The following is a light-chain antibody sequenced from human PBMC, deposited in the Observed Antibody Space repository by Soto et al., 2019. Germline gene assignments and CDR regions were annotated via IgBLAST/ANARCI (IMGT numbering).Light chain of an antibody. CDR2: DVS. Sequence: QSALTQPRSVSGSPGQSVTISCTGTSSDVGGYNYVSWYQQYPGKAPKLMIYDVSKRPSGVPDRFSGSKSGNTASLTISGLRAEDEADYYCCSYAGTYTVWVFGTGNKVTVL. CDR1: SSDVGGYNY. V-gene: IGLV2-11*01. CDR3: CSYAGTYTVWV. J-gene: IGLJ1*01.